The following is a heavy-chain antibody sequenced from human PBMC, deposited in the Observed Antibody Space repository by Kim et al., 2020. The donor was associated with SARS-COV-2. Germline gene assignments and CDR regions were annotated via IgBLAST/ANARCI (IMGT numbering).Heavy chain of an antibody. CDR2: IYYNGDT. J-gene: IGHJ3*02. CDR3: TRQGRRGSGWLFEAFRI. V-gene: IGHV4-39*01. Sequence: SETLSLTCTVSGGAISSSSHFYWGWIRQPPGKGLEWIGSIYYNGDTNYNPSLKSRITVSVDTSKNQFSLKLSSVTAADTAVYYCTRQGRRGSGWLFEAFRIWGQGTMVTVSS. CDR1: GGAISSSSHFY. D-gene: IGHD3-16*01.